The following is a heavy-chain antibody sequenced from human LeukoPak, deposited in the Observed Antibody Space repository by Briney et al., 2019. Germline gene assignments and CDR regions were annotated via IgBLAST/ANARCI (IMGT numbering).Heavy chain of an antibody. CDR2: IYYSGST. D-gene: IGHD3-9*01. V-gene: IGHV4-30-4*08. CDR1: GGSISSGDYY. CDR3: AREPRGPPYYDILTGDFDY. Sequence: SETLSLTCTVSGGSISSGDYYWSWIRQPPGKGLEWIGYIYYSGSTYYNPSLKSRVTISVDTSKNQFSLKLSSVTAADTAVYYCAREPRGPPYYDILTGDFDYWGQGTLVTVSS. J-gene: IGHJ4*02.